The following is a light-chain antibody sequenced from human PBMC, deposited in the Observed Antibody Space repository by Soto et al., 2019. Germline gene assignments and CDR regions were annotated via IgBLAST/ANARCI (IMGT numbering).Light chain of an antibody. CDR2: GNN. V-gene: IGLV1-40*01. CDR1: HSNIGAAYG. CDR3: QSYDSNLVVLV. J-gene: IGLJ3*02. Sequence: QSVLTQPPSVSGAPGQRVTISCTGTHSNIGAAYGVQWYQQFPGTAPKLLIYGNNNRPSGVSDRFSGSKSATSASLAITGRQTGDEADYYCQSYDSNLVVLVVGAGTELTV.